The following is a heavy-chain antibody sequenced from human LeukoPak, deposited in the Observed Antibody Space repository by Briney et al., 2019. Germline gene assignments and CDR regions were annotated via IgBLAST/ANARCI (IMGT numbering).Heavy chain of an antibody. Sequence: PSETLSLTCAVYGGSFSGYYWSWIRQPPGKGLEWIGEINHSGSTNYNPSLKSRVTISVDTSKNQFSLKLSSVTAADTAVYYCARGSRGYSYGTGRSRFDYWGQGTLVTVSS. CDR2: INHSGST. J-gene: IGHJ4*02. V-gene: IGHV4-34*01. CDR3: ARGSRGYSYGTGRSRFDY. D-gene: IGHD5-18*01. CDR1: GGSFSGYY.